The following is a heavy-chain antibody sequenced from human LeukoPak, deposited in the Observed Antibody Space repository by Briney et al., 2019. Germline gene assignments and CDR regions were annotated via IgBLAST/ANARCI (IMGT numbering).Heavy chain of an antibody. CDR1: GGSISSYY. J-gene: IGHJ4*02. CDR3: ARSGRGSSAGFDY. CDR2: IYYSGST. Sequence: SETLSLTCTVSGGSISSYYWSWIRQPPGKGLEWIGYIYYSGSTNHTPSLKSRITISVDTSRNQFSLKLNSVTAADTAVYYCARSGRGSSAGFDYWGQGTLVTVSS. D-gene: IGHD3-10*01. V-gene: IGHV4-59*01.